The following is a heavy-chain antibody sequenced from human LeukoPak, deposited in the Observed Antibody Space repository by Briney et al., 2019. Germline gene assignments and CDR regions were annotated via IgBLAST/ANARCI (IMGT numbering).Heavy chain of an antibody. Sequence: SETLSLTCTVSGASISSGSYYWSWIRQPAGKGLEWIGRIYTSGSTNYNPSLKSRVTISVDRSKNQFSLKLSSVTAADTAVYYCARGDVDTAMATSNWGQGTLVTVSS. J-gene: IGHJ4*02. D-gene: IGHD5-18*01. CDR1: GASISSGSYY. CDR3: ARGDVDTAMATSN. CDR2: IYTSGST. V-gene: IGHV4-61*02.